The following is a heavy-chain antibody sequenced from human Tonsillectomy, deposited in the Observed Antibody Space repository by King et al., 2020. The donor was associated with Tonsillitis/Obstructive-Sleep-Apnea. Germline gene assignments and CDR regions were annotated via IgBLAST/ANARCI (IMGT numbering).Heavy chain of an antibody. D-gene: IGHD6-19*01. CDR2: INPSGGST. CDR1: GYTCTGYY. J-gene: IGHJ4*02. Sequence: VQLVESGAEVKKPGASVKVSCKASGYTCTGYYMHWVRQAPGQGLEGRGIINPSGGSTSYAQKLQGRVTMARDTSTSTVYMELSSLRSEDTAVYYCARAPVAVSFDYWGQGTLVTVSS. CDR3: ARAPVAVSFDY. V-gene: IGHV1-46*01.